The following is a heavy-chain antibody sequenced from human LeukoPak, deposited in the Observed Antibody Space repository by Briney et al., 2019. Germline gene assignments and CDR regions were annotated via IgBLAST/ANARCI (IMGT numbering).Heavy chain of an antibody. V-gene: IGHV3-7*01. J-gene: IGHJ4*02. Sequence: GSLRLSCAASGFTFSSAWMTWVRQAPGKGQEWVATIKDDGSDKYYVDSVKGRFTISRDNAKKSLWLQMNSLRVEDTAMYYCADLGSRDWGQGTLVTVSS. CDR3: ADLGSRD. CDR1: GFTFSSAW. D-gene: IGHD3-16*01. CDR2: IKDDGSDK.